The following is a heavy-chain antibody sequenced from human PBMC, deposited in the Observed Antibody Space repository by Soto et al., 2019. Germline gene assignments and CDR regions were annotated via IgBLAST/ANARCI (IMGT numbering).Heavy chain of an antibody. CDR3: ARGVGSGSYYNQYTWFDP. J-gene: IGHJ5*02. D-gene: IGHD3-10*01. V-gene: IGHV1-18*01. Sequence: QVQLVQSGAEVKKPGASVKVSCKASGYTFTNYGISWVRQAPGQGLEWMVWISAYNGNTKYAQKLQGRVTMTTDTSTSTAYMELRSLRSDDTAVYYCARGVGSGSYYNQYTWFDPWGQGTLVTVSS. CDR1: GYTFTNYG. CDR2: ISAYNGNT.